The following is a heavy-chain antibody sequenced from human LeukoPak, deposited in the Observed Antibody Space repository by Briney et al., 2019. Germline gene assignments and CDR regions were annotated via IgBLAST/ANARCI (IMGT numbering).Heavy chain of an antibody. CDR1: GFTFSNYA. CDR3: ARVGTAGQDDY. J-gene: IGHJ4*02. CDR2: IWYDGSNK. V-gene: IGHV3-33*08. Sequence: PGRSLRLSCAASGFTFSNYAMHWVRQAPGKGLEWVAVIWYDGSNKYYADSVKGRFTISRDNSKNTLYLQMNSLRAEDTAVYYCARVGTAGQDDYWGQGTLVTVSS. D-gene: IGHD1-1*01.